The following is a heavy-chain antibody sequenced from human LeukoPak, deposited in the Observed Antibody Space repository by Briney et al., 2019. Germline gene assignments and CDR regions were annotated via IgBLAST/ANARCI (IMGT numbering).Heavy chain of an antibody. CDR1: GGSFRGYY. J-gene: IGHJ6*02. CDR2: INHSGST. V-gene: IGHV4-34*01. D-gene: IGHD3-10*01. Sequence: LETLSLTCAVYGGSFRGYYWSWIRQPPGKGLEWIGEINHSGSTNYNPSLKSRVTISVDTSKNQFSLKLSSVTAADTAVYYCASSLARFGRTRGSRYGMDVWGQGTTVTVSS. CDR3: ASSLARFGRTRGSRYGMDV.